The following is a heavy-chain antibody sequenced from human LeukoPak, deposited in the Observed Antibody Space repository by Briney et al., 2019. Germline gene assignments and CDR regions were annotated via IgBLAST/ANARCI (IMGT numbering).Heavy chain of an antibody. CDR3: ARDWGFLEWLSFFDY. CDR2: INPNSGGT. J-gene: IGHJ4*02. V-gene: IGHV1-2*02. D-gene: IGHD3-3*01. Sequence: ASVKVSCKASGYTFTGYYMHWVRQAPGQGLEWMGWINPNSGGTNYAQKFQGRVTMTRDTSISTAYMELSRLRSDDTAVYYCARDWGFLEWLSFFDYWGQGTLVTVSS. CDR1: GYTFTGYY.